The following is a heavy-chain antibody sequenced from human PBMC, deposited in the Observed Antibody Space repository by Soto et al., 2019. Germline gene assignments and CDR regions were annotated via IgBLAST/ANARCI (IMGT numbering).Heavy chain of an antibody. J-gene: IGHJ3*01. V-gene: IGHV4-59*01. CDR3: ARNRVPFSDDYESSGNDCPFDV. Sequence: PPETLSLTCTVSGVSISDYFWGWMRRPPGKGLEWIGYIHNSGKTKHNPSLKSRVTISADTSKNQVSLELTSVTTADTAVYYCARNRVPFSDDYESSGNDCPFDVLCQGTMVT. CDR2: IHNSGKT. CDR1: GVSISDYF. D-gene: IGHD3-22*01.